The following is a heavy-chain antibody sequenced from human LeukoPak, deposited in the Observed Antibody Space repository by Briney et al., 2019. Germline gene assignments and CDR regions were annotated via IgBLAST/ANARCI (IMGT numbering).Heavy chain of an antibody. V-gene: IGHV4-39*01. CDR3: ARQIRGTYYDSSGYYTYDAFDI. Sequence: SETLSLTCTVSGGSISSTNNYWGWIRQPPGKGLEWIGSIHHSGRTYYNPSLKSRVTISVDTPKNQFSLKLSSVIAADTAVYYCARQIRGTYYDSSGYYTYDAFDIWGQGTMVTVSS. J-gene: IGHJ3*02. D-gene: IGHD3-22*01. CDR2: IHHSGRT. CDR1: GGSISSTNNY.